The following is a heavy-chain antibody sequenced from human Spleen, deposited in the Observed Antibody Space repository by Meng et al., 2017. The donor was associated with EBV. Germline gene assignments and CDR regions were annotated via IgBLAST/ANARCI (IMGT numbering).Heavy chain of an antibody. CDR1: GGSITSTRYF. V-gene: IGHV4-39*01. D-gene: IGHD6-25*01. J-gene: IGHJ5*02. CDR2: IYYHGNT. CDR3: ARQQGDSSDRWFDP. Sequence: QLPLQETGQGLVKASETLSLTCTVSGGSITSTRYFWGWIRQPPGKGLEWIGNIYYHGNTYYNPSLKSRVSISIDTSKSQFSLRLTSVTAADTAVYYCARQQGDSSDRWFDPWGQGTLVTVSS.